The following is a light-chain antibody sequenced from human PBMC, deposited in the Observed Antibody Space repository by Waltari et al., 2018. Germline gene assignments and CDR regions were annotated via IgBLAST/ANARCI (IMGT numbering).Light chain of an antibody. Sequence: QSVLTQPPSASGTPGQRVTISCSGSSSNIGSYYVNWYQQLPRTATKLLIYKNNHRPSGVPDRFPGSKSGTSASLAISGLRSEDEADYYCAAWDDSLSGVLFGGGTKLTVL. CDR1: SSNIGSYY. CDR3: AAWDDSLSGVL. V-gene: IGLV1-47*01. CDR2: KNN. J-gene: IGLJ2*01.